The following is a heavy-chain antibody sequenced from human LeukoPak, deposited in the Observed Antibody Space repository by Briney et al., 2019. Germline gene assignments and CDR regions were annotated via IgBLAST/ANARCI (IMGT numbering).Heavy chain of an antibody. Sequence: ASVKVSCKASGYTFTSYDINWVRQATGQGLEWMGWMNPNSGNTGYAQKFQGRVTMNRNTSISTAYMELSSLRCERTAVYYCATRNWGSEGAFDIWGQGTMVTVSS. CDR1: GYTFTSYD. CDR3: ATRNWGSEGAFDI. J-gene: IGHJ3*02. D-gene: IGHD7-27*01. CDR2: MNPNSGNT. V-gene: IGHV1-8*01.